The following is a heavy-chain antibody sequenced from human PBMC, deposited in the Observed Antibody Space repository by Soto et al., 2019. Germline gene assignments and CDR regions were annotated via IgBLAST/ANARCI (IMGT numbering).Heavy chain of an antibody. V-gene: IGHV1-24*01. CDR1: GYTLTELS. J-gene: IGHJ1*01. CDR3: ATAQGAFEAEYFQY. Sequence: ASVKVSCKVSGYTLTELSMHWVRQPPGKGLEWMGGFDPADGKTIYAQKIQGRVTMTEDTSTDTAYMELSSLRSEDTAVYYCATAQGAFEAEYFQYWGQGTLVTVSS. CDR2: FDPADGKT. D-gene: IGHD3-16*01.